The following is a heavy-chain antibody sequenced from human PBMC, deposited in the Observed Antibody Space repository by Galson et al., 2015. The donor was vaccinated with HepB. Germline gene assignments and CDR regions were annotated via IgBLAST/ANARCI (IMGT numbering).Heavy chain of an antibody. CDR2: IYYSGST. Sequence: VTLSLTWTVSGGSISSYYWSWIRQPPGKGLEWIGYIYYSGSTNCNPSLKGRVTISVDTSKNQFSLKLSSVTAADTGVYYCARANMQWLVAFDYWGQGTLVTVSS. CDR3: ARANMQWLVAFDY. J-gene: IGHJ4*02. CDR1: GGSISSYY. V-gene: IGHV4-59*01. D-gene: IGHD6-19*01.